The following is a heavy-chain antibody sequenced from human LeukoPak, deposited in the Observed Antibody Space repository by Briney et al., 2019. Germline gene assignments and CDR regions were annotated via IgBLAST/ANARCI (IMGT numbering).Heavy chain of an antibody. CDR3: ARGGWLPIDY. CDR1: GDSISSGDYY. J-gene: IGHJ4*02. D-gene: IGHD5-18*01. CDR2: ISSSGST. V-gene: IGHV4-61*02. Sequence: SETLSLTCTVSGDSISSGDYYWSWIRQPAGKGLEWIGRISSSGSTNYNPSLKSRVTISVDTSKNQFSLKLTSVTAADTAVYYCARGGWLPIDYWGQGTLVTVSS.